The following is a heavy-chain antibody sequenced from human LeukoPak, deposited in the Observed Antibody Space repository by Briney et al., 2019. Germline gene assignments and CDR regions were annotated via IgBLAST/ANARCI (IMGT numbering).Heavy chain of an antibody. Sequence: PGGSLRLSCAASGFTFSSYSMNWVRQAPGKGLEWVSSISSSSSCIYYADSVKGRFTISRDNAKNSLYLQMNSLRAEDTAVYYCARDSPGYSYGYFDYWGQGTLVTVSS. CDR1: GFTFSSYS. V-gene: IGHV3-21*01. CDR2: ISSSSSCI. D-gene: IGHD5-18*01. J-gene: IGHJ4*02. CDR3: ARDSPGYSYGYFDY.